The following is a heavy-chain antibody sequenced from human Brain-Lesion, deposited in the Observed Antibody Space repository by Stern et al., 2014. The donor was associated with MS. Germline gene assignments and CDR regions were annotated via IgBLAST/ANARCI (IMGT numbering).Heavy chain of an antibody. Sequence: VQLVQSGPGLVKPSGTLSLTCAVSSGSISSSNWWSWVRQSPGKGLEWIGEIYHSGGTKYSPSFESRVIISVDKSKNQFSLKLSYVTAADTAVYYCARELPDLNAFDIWGQGTMVTVSS. CDR2: IYHSGGT. CDR3: ARELPDLNAFDI. V-gene: IGHV4-4*02. CDR1: SGSISSSNW. J-gene: IGHJ3*02. D-gene: IGHD1-14*01.